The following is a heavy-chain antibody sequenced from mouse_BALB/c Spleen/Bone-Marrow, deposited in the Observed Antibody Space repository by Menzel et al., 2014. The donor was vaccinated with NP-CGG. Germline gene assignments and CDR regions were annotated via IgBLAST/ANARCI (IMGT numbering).Heavy chain of an antibody. CDR1: GFNIKDTY. CDR3: ARYDYGVYFDY. V-gene: IGHV14-3*02. J-gene: IGHJ2*01. Sequence: EVQLQESGAEVVKPGASVKLSCTASGFNIKDTYMHWVKQRPEQGLEWIGRIDPANGNTKYDPKFQGKTTITADTSSNTAYLQLSSLPSEDPAVYYCARYDYGVYFDYWGQGTTLTVSS. CDR2: IDPANGNT. D-gene: IGHD2-4*01.